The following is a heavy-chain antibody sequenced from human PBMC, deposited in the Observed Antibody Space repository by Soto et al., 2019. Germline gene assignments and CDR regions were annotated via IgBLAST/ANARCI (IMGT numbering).Heavy chain of an antibody. J-gene: IGHJ6*02. CDR1: GGSVSSGSYY. CDR2: IYYSGST. Sequence: SETLSLTCTVSGGSVSSGSYYWSWIRQPPGKGLEWIGYIYYSGSTNYNPSLKSRVTISVDTSKNQFSLKLSSVTAADTAVYYCASLRFLEWSDYYYGMDVWGQGTTVTVSS. D-gene: IGHD3-3*01. CDR3: ASLRFLEWSDYYYGMDV. V-gene: IGHV4-61*01.